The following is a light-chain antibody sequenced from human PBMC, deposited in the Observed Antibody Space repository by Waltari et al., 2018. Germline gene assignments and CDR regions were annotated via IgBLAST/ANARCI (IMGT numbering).Light chain of an antibody. CDR1: QDFSNF. Sequence: DMQMNQSPSSLSVSVGDRVTITCRASQDFSNFLAWYQQKPGKVPKFLIYGASSLQSGVPSRFSGSGSGTDFTLTINSLHPEDVGVYYCQKYDSAPLTFGGGTRVDIK. J-gene: IGKJ4*01. CDR2: GAS. V-gene: IGKV1-27*01. CDR3: QKYDSAPLT.